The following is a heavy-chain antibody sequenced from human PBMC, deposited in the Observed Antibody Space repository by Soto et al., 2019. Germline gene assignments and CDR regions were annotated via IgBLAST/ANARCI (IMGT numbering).Heavy chain of an antibody. D-gene: IGHD4-17*01. CDR3: AHLTTGGFYFDY. Sequence: QITLKESGPTLVKPTQTLTLTCTFSGFSLRNSGVGVGWIRQPPGKALEWLALIYWDDDKRYSPSLKSRLTITKDTSQNQVVRTMTYMDPVDTATYYCAHLTTGGFYFDYWGQGTLVTVSS. J-gene: IGHJ4*02. CDR1: GFSLRNSGVG. CDR2: IYWDDDK. V-gene: IGHV2-5*02.